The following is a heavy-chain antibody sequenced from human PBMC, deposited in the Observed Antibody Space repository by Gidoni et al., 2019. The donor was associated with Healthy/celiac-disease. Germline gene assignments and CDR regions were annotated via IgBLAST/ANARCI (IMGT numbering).Heavy chain of an antibody. J-gene: IGHJ5*02. CDR3: ARDRRGTIFGVVTWFDP. CDR1: GFTFSSYG. V-gene: IGHV3-33*01. CDR2: IWYDGSNK. D-gene: IGHD3-3*01. Sequence: QVQLVESGGGVVQPGRSLRLSCAASGFTFSSYGMHWVRQAPGKGLEWVAVIWYDGSNKYYADSVKGRFTISRDNSKNTLYLQMNSLRAEDTAVYYCARDRRGTIFGVVTWFDPWGQGTLVTVSS.